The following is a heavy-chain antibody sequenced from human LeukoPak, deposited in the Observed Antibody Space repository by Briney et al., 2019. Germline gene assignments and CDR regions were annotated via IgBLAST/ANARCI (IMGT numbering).Heavy chain of an antibody. J-gene: IGHJ4*02. D-gene: IGHD5-18*01. CDR3: AKGQIQLWCDY. V-gene: IGHV3-23*01. Sequence: GGSPRLSCAASGFTFTSYAMSWVRQAPGKGLEWVSAISASGGSTYYADSVKGRFTISRDNSRNTLYLQMNSLRAEDTAVYYCAKGQIQLWCDYWGQGTLVTVSS. CDR1: GFTFTSYA. CDR2: ISASGGST.